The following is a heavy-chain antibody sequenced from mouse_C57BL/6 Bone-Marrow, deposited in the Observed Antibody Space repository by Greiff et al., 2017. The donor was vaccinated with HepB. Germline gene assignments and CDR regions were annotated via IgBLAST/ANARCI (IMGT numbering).Heavy chain of an antibody. J-gene: IGHJ4*01. CDR2: IYPGSGST. CDR1: GYTFTSYW. Sequence: QVQLQQPGAELVKPGASVKMSCKASGYTFTSYWITWVKQRPGQGLEWIGDIYPGSGSTNYNEKFKSKATLTVDTSSSTAYMQLSSLTSEDSAVYYCAMIYDGYYRYYYAMDYWGQGTSVTVSS. D-gene: IGHD2-3*01. CDR3: AMIYDGYYRYYYAMDY. V-gene: IGHV1-55*01.